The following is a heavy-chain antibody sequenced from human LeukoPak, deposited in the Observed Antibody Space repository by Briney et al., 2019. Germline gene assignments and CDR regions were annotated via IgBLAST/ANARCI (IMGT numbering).Heavy chain of an antibody. CDR2: MNPNSGNT. CDR3: ARSRAIIPGVDYYYGLDV. D-gene: IGHD3-10*01. CDR1: GYTFTSYD. Sequence: GASVKVSCKASGYTFTSYDINWVRQATGQGLEWMGWMNPNSGNTGYARKFQGRVATTRDTSTSTVYMELSSLRSEDTAVYYCARSRAIIPGVDYYYGLDVWGQGTTVTVSS. J-gene: IGHJ6*02. V-gene: IGHV1-8*01.